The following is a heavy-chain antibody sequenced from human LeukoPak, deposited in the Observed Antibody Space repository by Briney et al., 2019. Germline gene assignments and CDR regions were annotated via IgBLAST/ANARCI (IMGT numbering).Heavy chain of an antibody. D-gene: IGHD4-11*01. CDR2: IWYDGSNK. J-gene: IGHJ4*02. V-gene: IGHV3-33*01. CDR1: GFTFSSYG. Sequence: GGSPRLSCAASGFTFSSYGMHWVRQAPGKGLEWVAVIWYDGSNKYYADSVKGRFTISRDNSKNTLYLQMNSLRAEDTAVYYCARESDSNYAFDYWGQGTLVTVSS. CDR3: ARESDSNYAFDY.